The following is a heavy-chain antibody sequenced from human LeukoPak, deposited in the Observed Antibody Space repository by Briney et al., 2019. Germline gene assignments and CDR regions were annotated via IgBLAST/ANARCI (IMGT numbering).Heavy chain of an antibody. Sequence: SQTLSLTCTVSGGSISSGGYYWSWIRQPPGKGLEWIGYIYHSGSTYYNPSLKSRVTISVDRSKNQFSLKLSSVTAADTAVYYCARDRETVTILGYFDLWGRGTLVTVSS. J-gene: IGHJ2*01. CDR3: ARDRETVTILGYFDL. CDR1: GGSISSGGYY. D-gene: IGHD4-17*01. V-gene: IGHV4-30-2*01. CDR2: IYHSGST.